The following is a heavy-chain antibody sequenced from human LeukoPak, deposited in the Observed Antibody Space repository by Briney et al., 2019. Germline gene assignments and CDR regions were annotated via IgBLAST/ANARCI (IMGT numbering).Heavy chain of an antibody. CDR2: IYPRDSRT. V-gene: IGHV5-51*01. J-gene: IGHJ4*02. CDR1: GYSFTNYW. D-gene: IGHD5-24*01. CDR3: AKGGDGRDFLLY. Sequence: GESLKISCKGSGYSFTNYWIGWVRQMPGKGLEWMGFIYPRDSRTTYSPSFQGQVTISADRSISTAYIQWSSLKASDTAMYYCAKGGDGRDFLLYWGQGSLATVSS.